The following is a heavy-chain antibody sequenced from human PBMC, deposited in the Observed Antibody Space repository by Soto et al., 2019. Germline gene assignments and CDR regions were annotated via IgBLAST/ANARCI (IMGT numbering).Heavy chain of an antibody. CDR2: INAGNDDK. CDR1: GYTFTNYA. D-gene: IGHD6-19*01. J-gene: IGHJ4*02. CDR3: ARGRWERSGWYYPDY. V-gene: IGHV1-3*01. Sequence: QVQLLQSGAEVKKPGASVKISCKTSGYTFTNYAVHWVRQAPGQSLEWMGWINAGNDDKRYSQTFQDRITITRDAFAAKGYKGLNLVFGETAIYYCARGRWERSGWYYPDYWGQGTLDTVSS.